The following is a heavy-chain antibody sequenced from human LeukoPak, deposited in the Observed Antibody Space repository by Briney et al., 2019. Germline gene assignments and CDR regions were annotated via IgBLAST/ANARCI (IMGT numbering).Heavy chain of an antibody. CDR1: GFTFSSYA. V-gene: IGHV3-23*01. Sequence: GGSLRLSCAASGFTFSSYAMSWVRQAPGKGLEWVSAISGSGGSTYYADSVKGRFTISRDNSKNTLYLQMNSLRAEDTAVYYCAKAPHGLQFLEWLSTFDYWGQGTLVTVSS. CDR3: AKAPHGLQFLEWLSTFDY. CDR2: ISGSGGST. D-gene: IGHD3-3*01. J-gene: IGHJ4*02.